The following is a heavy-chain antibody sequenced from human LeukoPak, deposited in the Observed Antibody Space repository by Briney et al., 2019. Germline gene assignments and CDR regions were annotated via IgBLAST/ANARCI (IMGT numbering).Heavy chain of an antibody. D-gene: IGHD3-16*01. CDR3: AKEYDSLYYFDY. CDR2: ISYDGSKE. J-gene: IGHJ4*02. CDR1: GFTFRSYG. V-gene: IGHV3-30*18. Sequence: GRSLRLSCAASGFTFRSYGMHWVRQAPGKGLEWVAVISYDGSKEHYGDSVKGRFSISRDNSKNTLYLQMNSLRAEDTAVYYCAKEYDSLYYFDYWGQGTLVTVSS.